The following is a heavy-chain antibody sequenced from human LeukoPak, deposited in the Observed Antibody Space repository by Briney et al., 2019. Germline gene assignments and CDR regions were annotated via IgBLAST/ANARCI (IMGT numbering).Heavy chain of an antibody. J-gene: IGHJ6*04. Sequence: SETLSLTCAVYGGSFSGYYWSWIRQPPGKGLEWIGEINHSGSTNYNPSLKSRVTISVDTSKNQFSLKLRSVTAADTAVYYCAGERIAAAGRLIYYGMDVWGKGTTVTVSS. V-gene: IGHV4-34*01. CDR1: GGSFSGYY. D-gene: IGHD6-13*01. CDR2: INHSGST. CDR3: AGERIAAAGRLIYYGMDV.